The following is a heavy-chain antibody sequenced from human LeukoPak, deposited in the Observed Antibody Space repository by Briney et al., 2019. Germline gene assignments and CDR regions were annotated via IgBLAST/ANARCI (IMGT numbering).Heavy chain of an antibody. D-gene: IGHD1-26*01. Sequence: ASVKVSCKASGYTFIGYYIHWVRQAAGQGLEWMGWINPNSGGTNYAQKFQGRVTMTGDTSISTAYMELSSLRSDDTAVYFCARVGVEATATFDYWGQGTLVTVSS. CDR2: INPNSGGT. CDR3: ARVGVEATATFDY. J-gene: IGHJ4*02. CDR1: GYTFIGYY. V-gene: IGHV1-2*02.